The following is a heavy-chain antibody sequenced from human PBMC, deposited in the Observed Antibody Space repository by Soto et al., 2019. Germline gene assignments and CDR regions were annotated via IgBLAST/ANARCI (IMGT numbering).Heavy chain of an antibody. CDR3: EKADYYDSSGFTVRGAFDI. CDR1: GFTFDDYA. CDR2: ISWNSGSI. V-gene: IGHV3-9*01. D-gene: IGHD3-22*01. J-gene: IGHJ3*02. Sequence: PGGSLRLSCAASGFTFDDYAMHWVRQAPGKGLEWVSGISWNSGSIGYADSVKGRFTISRDNAKNSLYLQMNSLRAEDTALYCCEKADYYDSSGFTVRGAFDIWGQGTMVTVSS.